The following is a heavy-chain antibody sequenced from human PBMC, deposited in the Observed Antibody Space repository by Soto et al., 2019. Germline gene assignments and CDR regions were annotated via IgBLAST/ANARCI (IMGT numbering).Heavy chain of an antibody. CDR2: IIPILGIA. Sequence: QVQLVQSGAEVKKPGSSVKVSCKASGGTFSSYTISWLQQAPGQELEWMGRIIPILGIANYAQKFQGRVTITADKSTSTAYMELSSLRSEDTAVYYCASLMSSGYYYGMDVWGQGTTVTVSS. CDR3: ASLMSSGYYYGMDV. D-gene: IGHD3-10*01. CDR1: GGTFSSYT. V-gene: IGHV1-69*02. J-gene: IGHJ6*02.